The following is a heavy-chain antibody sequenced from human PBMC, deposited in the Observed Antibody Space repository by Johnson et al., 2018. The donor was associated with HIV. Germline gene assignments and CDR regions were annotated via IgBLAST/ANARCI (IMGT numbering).Heavy chain of an antibody. D-gene: IGHD3-3*01. Sequence: VQLVESGGALVQPGGSLRLSCAASGFTFSSYWMNWVRQAPGKGLQWVANIKQDGSEKYYVDSVKGRFTISRDNAKNSLYLQMNSLRAEDTAVYYCARDVMEEFWSGSLDAFDIWGQGTMVTVSS. CDR1: GFTFSSYW. CDR3: ARDVMEEFWSGSLDAFDI. J-gene: IGHJ3*02. CDR2: IKQDGSEK. V-gene: IGHV3-7*05.